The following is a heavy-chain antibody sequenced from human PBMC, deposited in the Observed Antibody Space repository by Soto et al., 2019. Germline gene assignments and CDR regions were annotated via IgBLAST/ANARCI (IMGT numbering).Heavy chain of an antibody. CDR2: LYSGGST. V-gene: IGHV3-53*02. CDR1: GLTVSSNY. Sequence: EVQLVETGGGLIQPGGSLRLSCAASGLTVSSNYMNWVRQAPGKGLEWVSVLYSGGSTHYAGSVKGRFIISRDNSKNTLYLQMNNLRVEDTAVYYCARDRPGDEGDGFDIWGHGTMVTVSS. D-gene: IGHD3-10*01. CDR3: ARDRPGDEGDGFDI. J-gene: IGHJ3*02.